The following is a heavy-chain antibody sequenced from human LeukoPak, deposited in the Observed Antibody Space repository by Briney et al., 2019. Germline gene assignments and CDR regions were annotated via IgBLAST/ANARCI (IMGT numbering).Heavy chain of an antibody. Sequence: PSETLSLTCTVSGGSISSYYWSWIRQPPGKGLEWIGYIYYSGSTNYNPSLKSRVTISVDTSKNQFSLKLSSVTAADTAVYYCARIHYGGNSGWFDPWGRGTLVTVSS. D-gene: IGHD4-23*01. V-gene: IGHV4-59*01. CDR3: ARIHYGGNSGWFDP. J-gene: IGHJ5*02. CDR1: GGSISSYY. CDR2: IYYSGST.